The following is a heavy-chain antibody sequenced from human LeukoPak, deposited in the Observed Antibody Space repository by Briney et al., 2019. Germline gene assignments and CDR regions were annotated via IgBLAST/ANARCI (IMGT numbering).Heavy chain of an antibody. D-gene: IGHD6-6*01. CDR3: ARDRQGDYMDV. V-gene: IGHV3-7*01. CDR2: IKQDGTEK. Sequence: GGSLRLSCAASGFNLKSYWMSWVRQAPGKGLEWVANIKQDGTEKNYVDSVKGRFIISRDNTKKSLYLRMNGLRAEDTAVYYCARDRQGDYMDVWGKGTTVAVSS. J-gene: IGHJ6*03. CDR1: GFNLKSYW.